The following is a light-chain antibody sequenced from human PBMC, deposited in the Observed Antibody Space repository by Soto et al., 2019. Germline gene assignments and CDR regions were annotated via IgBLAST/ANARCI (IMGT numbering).Light chain of an antibody. CDR2: GAF. J-gene: IGKJ1*01. V-gene: IGKV3-15*01. Sequence: EIVMTQSPVTLSVSPGERATLSCRARQSVSSNLAWYQQKPGQAPSLLIYGAFTRATGIPARFSGTGSGTEFTLTISSLQSEDFALYYCQQYNDWPLTFGQGTKVDIK. CDR1: QSVSSN. CDR3: QQYNDWPLT.